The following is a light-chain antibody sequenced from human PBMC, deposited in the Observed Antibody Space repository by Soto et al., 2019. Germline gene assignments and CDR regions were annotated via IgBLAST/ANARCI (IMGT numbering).Light chain of an antibody. V-gene: IGKV3-15*01. Sequence: EIVMTQSPATLSVSPGERATLSCRASQSVSSNLAWYQQKPGQAPRLLIYAASTRATGIPARFRGSGSGTELTLTITSLQSEDFAVYYCQQYNNWPPLTFGGGTKVEIK. CDR3: QQYNNWPPLT. CDR1: QSVSSN. J-gene: IGKJ4*01. CDR2: AAS.